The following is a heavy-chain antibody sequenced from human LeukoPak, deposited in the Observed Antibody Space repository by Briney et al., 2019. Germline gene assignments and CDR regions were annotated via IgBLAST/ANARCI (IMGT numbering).Heavy chain of an antibody. CDR2: ISSSGSSI. D-gene: IGHD6-19*01. Sequence: GGSLRLSCAASGFTFSSYEMNWVRQAPGKGLGWVSYISSSGSSIYYADSVKGRFTISRDNAKNSLYLQMDSLRAEDTAVYYCARSSGWYTGFDYWGQGTLVTVSS. J-gene: IGHJ4*02. CDR3: ARSSGWYTGFDY. V-gene: IGHV3-48*03. CDR1: GFTFSSYE.